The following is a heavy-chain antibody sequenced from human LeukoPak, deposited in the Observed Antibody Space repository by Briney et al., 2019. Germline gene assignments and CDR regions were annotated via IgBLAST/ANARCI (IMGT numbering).Heavy chain of an antibody. CDR2: VYYSGST. CDR1: GGSVSNYY. CDR3: ARGGRDDAFDI. Sequence: SETLSLTCTVSGGSVSNYYWSWIRQPPGKGLEYIGHVYYSGSTDYNPSLKSRLAISVDNSMNQFSLKLSSVTAADTAVYYCARGGRDDAFDIWGQGTMVTVSS. V-gene: IGHV4-59*02. J-gene: IGHJ3*02.